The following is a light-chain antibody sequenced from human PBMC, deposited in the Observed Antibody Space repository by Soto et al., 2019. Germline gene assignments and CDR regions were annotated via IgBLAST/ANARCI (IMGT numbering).Light chain of an antibody. CDR2: DAS. J-gene: IGKJ4*01. CDR3: QQYNSYSLT. V-gene: IGKV1-5*01. CDR1: QSISKW. Sequence: IQMTQSPATLSASIGDRVTITCRASQSISKWLAWHQQKPGKAPKLLIYDASSLQSGVPPRLSGSGSGTEFTLTISSLQPDDFATYYCQQYNSYSLTFGGGTKVDIK.